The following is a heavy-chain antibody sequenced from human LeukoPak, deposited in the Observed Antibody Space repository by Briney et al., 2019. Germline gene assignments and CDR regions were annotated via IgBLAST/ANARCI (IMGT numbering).Heavy chain of an antibody. D-gene: IGHD6-13*01. CDR1: GYTFTSYA. J-gene: IGHJ5*02. CDR3: ASHSRSIAAAGIGWFDP. Sequence: ALVKVSCKASGYTFTSYAMNWVRQAPGQGLEWMGWINTNTGNPTYAQGFTGRFVFSLDTSVSTAYLQISSLKAEDTAVYYCASHSRSIAAAGIGWFDPWGQGTLVTVSS. CDR2: INTNTGNP. V-gene: IGHV7-4-1*02.